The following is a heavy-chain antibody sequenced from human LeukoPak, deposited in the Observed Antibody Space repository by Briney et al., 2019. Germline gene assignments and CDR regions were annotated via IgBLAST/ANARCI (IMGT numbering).Heavy chain of an antibody. V-gene: IGHV1-18*01. J-gene: IGHJ6*02. CDR3: ARDLGTPYYYYGMDV. D-gene: IGHD7-27*01. CDR1: GYTFTSYG. CDR2: ISAYNGNT. Sequence: GASVKVSCKASGYTFTSYGISWVQQAPGQGLEWMGWISAYNGNTNYAQKLQGRVTMTTDTSTSTAYMELRSLRSDDTAVYYCARDLGTPYYYYGMDVWGQGTTVTVSS.